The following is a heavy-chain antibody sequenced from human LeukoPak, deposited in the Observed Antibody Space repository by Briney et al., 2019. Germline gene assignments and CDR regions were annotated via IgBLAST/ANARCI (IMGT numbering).Heavy chain of an antibody. D-gene: IGHD2-2*01. CDR2: ISISGGST. CDR3: AREEYCSSTSCPYGNAFDI. V-gene: IGHV3-64*01. CDR1: GFTFNTYA. J-gene: IGHJ3*02. Sequence: GGSLRLSCAASGFTFNTYAMHWVRQAPGKGLGYVSAISISGGSTYYANSVKGRFTISRDNSKNTLFLQMGSLRAEDMAVYYCAREEYCSSTSCPYGNAFDIWGQGTMVTVSS.